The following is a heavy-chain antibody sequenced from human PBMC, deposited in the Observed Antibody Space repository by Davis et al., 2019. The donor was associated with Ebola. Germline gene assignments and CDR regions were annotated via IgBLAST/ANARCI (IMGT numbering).Heavy chain of an antibody. CDR2: IIPIFGTA. CDR1: GYSFTSYW. V-gene: IGHV1-69*01. CDR3: ARDGGRGLYYYYYGMDV. J-gene: IGHJ6*02. D-gene: IGHD4-23*01. Sequence: MPGGSLRLSCKGSGYSFTSYWISWVRQAPGQGLEWMGGIIPIFGTANYAQKFQGRVTITADESTSTAYMELSSLRSEDTAVYYCARDGGRGLYYYYYGMDVWGQGTTVTVSS.